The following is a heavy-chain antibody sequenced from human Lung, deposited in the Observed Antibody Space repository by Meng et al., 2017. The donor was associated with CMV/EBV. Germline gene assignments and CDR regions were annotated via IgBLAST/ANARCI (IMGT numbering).Heavy chain of an antibody. J-gene: IGHJ4*02. D-gene: IGHD6-6*01. V-gene: IGHV4-39*07. CDR2: IYYSGST. CDR1: GASISSSSYY. CDR3: ATDQQYSSSIY. Sequence: SETLSLXXTVSGASISSSSYYWGWIRQPPGKGLEWIGSIYYSGSTNYNPSLKSRVTISIDTSKNQFSLKLSSVTAADTAVYYCATDQQYSSSIYWGQGTMVTVSS.